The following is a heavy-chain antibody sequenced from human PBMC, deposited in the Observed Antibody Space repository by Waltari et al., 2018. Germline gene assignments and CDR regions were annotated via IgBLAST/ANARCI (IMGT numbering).Heavy chain of an antibody. Sequence: EVHLVQSGAEVKRPGATVKISCKASGYTFTEYYLHWVRQDPGKGIEWMGHVEPEDGETEISDKFQGRVAMTADTSTETAYIEVRSLTSDDMAVYYCATKMSDQWLREWGQGTLVTVSS. CDR1: GYTFTEYY. CDR2: VEPEDGET. V-gene: IGHV1-69-2*01. J-gene: IGHJ1*01. D-gene: IGHD6-19*01. CDR3: ATKMSDQWLRE.